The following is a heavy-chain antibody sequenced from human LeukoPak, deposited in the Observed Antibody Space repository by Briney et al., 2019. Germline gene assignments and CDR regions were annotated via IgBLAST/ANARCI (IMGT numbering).Heavy chain of an antibody. J-gene: IGHJ4*02. CDR2: ISGSGVST. CDR1: GFTFSGYA. Sequence: GGSLRLSCAASGFTFSGYAKSWVRQAPGKGLEWVSTISGSGVSTYYADSVKGRFTSSRDNSKNTLYLQMNNLRAEDTAVYYCAKESRYYYGSGSFSSQFDYWGQGNLVTVSS. CDR3: AKESRYYYGSGSFSSQFDY. D-gene: IGHD3-10*01. V-gene: IGHV3-23*01.